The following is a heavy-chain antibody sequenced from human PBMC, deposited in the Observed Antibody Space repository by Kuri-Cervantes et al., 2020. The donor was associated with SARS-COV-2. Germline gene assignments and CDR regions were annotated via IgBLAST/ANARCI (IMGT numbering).Heavy chain of an antibody. CDR2: IYWNDDK. V-gene: IGHV2-5*01. Sequence: SGPTLVKPTQTLTLTCTFSGFSLSTSGVGVGWIRQPPGKALGWLALIYWNDDKRYGPSLKSRLTITKDSSKNQVVLTMTNMDPVDTATYYCAHRRLFTDAFDIWGQGTMVTVSS. J-gene: IGHJ3*02. CDR3: AHRRLFTDAFDI. D-gene: IGHD5-12*01. CDR1: GFSLSTSGVG.